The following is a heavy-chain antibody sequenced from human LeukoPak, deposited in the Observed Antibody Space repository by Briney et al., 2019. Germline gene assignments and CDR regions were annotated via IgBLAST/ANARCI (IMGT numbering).Heavy chain of an antibody. J-gene: IGHJ4*02. CDR3: ARVGGWEPKLHGVTFDY. Sequence: PSETLSLTCVVYGGSFSGYYWSWIRQPPGKGLEWIGEINHSGSTNYNPSLKSRVTISVDTSKNQFSLKLSSVTAADTAVYFCARVGGWEPKLHGVTFDYLGQGTLVTVSS. V-gene: IGHV4-34*01. D-gene: IGHD1-26*01. CDR1: GGSFSGYY. CDR2: INHSGST.